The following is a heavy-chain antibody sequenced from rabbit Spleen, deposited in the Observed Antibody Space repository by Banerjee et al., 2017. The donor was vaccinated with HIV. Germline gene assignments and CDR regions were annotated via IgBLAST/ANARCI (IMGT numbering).Heavy chain of an antibody. CDR2: IDTGSSGYT. V-gene: IGHV1S40*01. CDR1: GFSFSSSYC. J-gene: IGHJ6*01. CDR3: ARDTGSSFSSYGLDL. Sequence: QSLEESGGDLVKPGGSLTLTCTASGFSFSSSYCMCWVRQAPGKGLEWIVCIDTGSSGYTYFASWAKGRFPISKTSSTTVTLQMTSLTAADTATYFCARDTGSSFSSYGLDLWGPGTLVTVS. D-gene: IGHD8-1*01.